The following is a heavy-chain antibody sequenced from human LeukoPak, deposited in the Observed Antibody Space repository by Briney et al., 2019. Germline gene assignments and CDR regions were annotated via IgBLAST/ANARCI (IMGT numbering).Heavy chain of an antibody. Sequence: GGSLRLSCAASGFTFSSYWMNWVRQAPGKGLEWVSYISSSSSTIYYADSVKGRFTISRDNAKNSLYLQMNSLRAEDTAVYYCAREPPYDFWSGYHFGYFDYWGQGTLVTVSS. D-gene: IGHD3-3*01. J-gene: IGHJ4*02. CDR3: AREPPYDFWSGYHFGYFDY. CDR1: GFTFSSYW. V-gene: IGHV3-48*01. CDR2: ISSSSSTI.